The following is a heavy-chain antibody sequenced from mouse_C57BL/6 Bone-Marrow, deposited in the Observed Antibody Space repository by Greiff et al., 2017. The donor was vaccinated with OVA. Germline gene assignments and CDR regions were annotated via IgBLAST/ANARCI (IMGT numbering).Heavy chain of an antibody. CDR1: GYTFTDYE. Sequence: VQLMESGAELVRPGASVTLSCKASGYTFTDYEMHWVKQTPVHGLEWIGAIDPETGGTAYNQKFKGKAILTADKSSSTAYMELRSLTSEDSAVYYCTGCGTTVDYWGKGTTLTVSS. V-gene: IGHV1-15*01. J-gene: IGHJ2*01. D-gene: IGHD1-1*01. CDR2: IDPETGGT. CDR3: TGCGTTVDY.